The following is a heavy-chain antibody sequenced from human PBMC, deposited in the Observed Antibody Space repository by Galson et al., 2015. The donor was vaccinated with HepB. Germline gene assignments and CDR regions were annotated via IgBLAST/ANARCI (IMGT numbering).Heavy chain of an antibody. CDR1: GFTVSRNY. J-gene: IGHJ5*02. CDR2: IYSGGST. D-gene: IGHD4-23*01. V-gene: IGHV3-53*04. CDR3: ARLNDYGGNRWFDP. Sequence: SLRLSCAASGFTVSRNYMSWVRQAPGKGLEWVSVIYSGGSTYYADSVKGRFTISRHNSKNTLYLQMNSLRAEDTAVYYCARLNDYGGNRWFDPWGQGTLVTVSS.